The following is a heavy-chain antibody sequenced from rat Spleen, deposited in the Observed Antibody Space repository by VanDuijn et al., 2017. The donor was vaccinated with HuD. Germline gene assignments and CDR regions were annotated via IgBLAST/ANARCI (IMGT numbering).Heavy chain of an antibody. D-gene: IGHD1-12*01. Sequence: QVPLKESGPGLVQPSQTLSLTCSVSGFSLTSYHVSWVRQPPGKGLEWMGVIWTGGITAYNSLLKSRLTISRDISKSQVFLKMNSLQTEDTATYYCARERRDSYALDYWGQGVMVTVSS. J-gene: IGHJ2*01. CDR1: GFSLTSYH. V-gene: IGHV2-43*01. CDR3: ARERRDSYALDY. CDR2: IWTGGIT.